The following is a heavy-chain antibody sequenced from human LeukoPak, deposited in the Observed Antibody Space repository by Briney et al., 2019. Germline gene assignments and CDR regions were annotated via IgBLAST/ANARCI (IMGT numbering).Heavy chain of an antibody. CDR1: GYTFSGTGWY. J-gene: IGHJ4*02. V-gene: IGHV1-2*02. Sequence: SVKVSCKASGYTFSGTGWYLYWLRQAPGQGLECMGWIYPKNGATAYAQKFQGRVAMTRDTSITTAYMELSRLRPDDTAVYYCARDGPAQMVDFDYWGQGTLVTVSS. CDR2: IYPKNGAT. CDR3: ARDGPAQMVDFDY. D-gene: IGHD3-10*01.